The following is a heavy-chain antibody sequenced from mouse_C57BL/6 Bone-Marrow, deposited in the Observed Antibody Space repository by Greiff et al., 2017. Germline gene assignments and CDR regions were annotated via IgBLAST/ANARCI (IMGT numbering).Heavy chain of an antibody. V-gene: IGHV5-4*03. D-gene: IGHD2-1*01. CDR1: GFTFSSYA. J-gene: IGHJ3*01. CDR2: ISDGGSYT. Sequence: EVKLMESGGGLVKPGGSLKLSCAASGFTFSSYAMSWVRQTPEKRLEWVATISDGGSYTYYPDNVKGRFTFSRDNAKNNLYLQMSHLKSEDTAMYYCARFNYDCSWCAYWGQGTLVTVSA. CDR3: ARFNYDCSWCAY.